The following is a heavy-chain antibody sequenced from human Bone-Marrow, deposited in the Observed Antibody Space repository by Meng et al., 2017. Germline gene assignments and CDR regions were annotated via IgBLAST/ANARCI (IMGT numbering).Heavy chain of an antibody. CDR3: ARGYDILTGYFFDY. Sequence: LETLSLTCTVSGGSISSYYWSWIRQPPGKGLEWIGYIYYSGSTNYNPSLKSRVTISVDTSKNQFSLKLSSVTAADTAVYYCARGYDILTGYFFDYWGQGTLVTVSS. CDR1: GGSISSYY. CDR2: IYYSGST. J-gene: IGHJ4*02. D-gene: IGHD3-9*01. V-gene: IGHV4-59*01.